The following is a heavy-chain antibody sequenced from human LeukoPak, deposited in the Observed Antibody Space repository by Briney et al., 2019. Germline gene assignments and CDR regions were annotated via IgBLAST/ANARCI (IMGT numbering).Heavy chain of an antibody. J-gene: IGHJ6*02. CDR2: ISWNSDNV. V-gene: IGHV3-9*01. Sequence: GGSLRLSCAASGFIFNDYAMHWVRQVPGKGLQWVSGISWNSDNVDYADSVKGRFTISRDNARNSLYLQMYSLRAEDTAVYYCAIPPLSGTGSSRPLAGMDVWGQGTTVTVSS. CDR1: GFIFNDYA. D-gene: IGHD3-10*01. CDR3: AIPPLSGTGSSRPLAGMDV.